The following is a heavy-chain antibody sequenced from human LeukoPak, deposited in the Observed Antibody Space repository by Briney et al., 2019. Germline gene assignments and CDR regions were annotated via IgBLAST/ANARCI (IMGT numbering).Heavy chain of an antibody. CDR2: ISASGIST. Sequence: PGGSLRLSCAASGPTFSNSAIHWVRQAPGKGLEWVSSISASGISTYYSDSVKGRFTISRDNSKNTLYLQMNSLRAEDTAVYYCAKGDNDILTGYYNSFDYWGQGTLVTVSS. J-gene: IGHJ4*02. V-gene: IGHV3-23*01. CDR3: AKGDNDILTGYYNSFDY. D-gene: IGHD3-9*01. CDR1: GPTFSNSA.